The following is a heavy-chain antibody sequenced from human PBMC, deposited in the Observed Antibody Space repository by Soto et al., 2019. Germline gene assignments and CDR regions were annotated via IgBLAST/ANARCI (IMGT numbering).Heavy chain of an antibody. J-gene: IGHJ3*02. CDR3: AKDSAIFGVGGAFDI. CDR2: ISYDGSNK. CDR1: GFTFSSYG. Sequence: GGSLRLSCAASGFTFSSYGMHWVRQAPGKGLEWVAVISYDGSNKYYADSVKGRFTISRDNSKNTLYLQMNSLRAEDTAVYYCAKDSAIFGVGGAFDIWGQGTMVTVSS. V-gene: IGHV3-30*18. D-gene: IGHD3-3*01.